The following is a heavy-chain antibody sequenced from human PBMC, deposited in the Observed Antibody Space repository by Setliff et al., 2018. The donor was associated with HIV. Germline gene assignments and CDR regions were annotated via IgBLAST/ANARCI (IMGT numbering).Heavy chain of an antibody. V-gene: IGHV2-5*02. Sequence: SGPTLVNPTQTLTLTCTFSGFSLSTSGVGVGWIRQPPGKALEWLAVIYWDDDTRYSPSLKSRVTITKDTSKNQVVLTMTNMDPMDTATYYCAHIVRSGWYPGDMDVWGQGTPVTVSS. CDR1: GFSLSTSGVG. J-gene: IGHJ6*02. CDR2: IYWDDDT. CDR3: AHIVRSGWYPGDMDV. D-gene: IGHD6-19*01.